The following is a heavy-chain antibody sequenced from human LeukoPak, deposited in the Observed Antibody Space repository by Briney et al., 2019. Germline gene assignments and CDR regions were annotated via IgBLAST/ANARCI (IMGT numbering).Heavy chain of an antibody. Sequence: PGGSLRLSCAASGFTFSNYWMHWVRQAPGKGLVWVPRINSDGSSTSYADSVKGRFAISRDNAKNTLYLQMNSLRAEDTAVYYCASFAYSSGWYSWGQGTLVTVSS. J-gene: IGHJ4*02. V-gene: IGHV3-74*01. CDR1: GFTFSNYW. CDR3: ASFAYSSGWYS. D-gene: IGHD6-19*01. CDR2: INSDGSST.